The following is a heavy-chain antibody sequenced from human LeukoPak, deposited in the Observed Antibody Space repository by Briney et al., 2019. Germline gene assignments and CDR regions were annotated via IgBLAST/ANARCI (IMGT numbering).Heavy chain of an antibody. V-gene: IGHV4-34*01. CDR2: INHSGST. CDR1: GGSFSGYY. CDR3: ARAPMPDY. D-gene: IGHD2-2*01. Sequence: SETLSLTCAVYGGSFSGYYWSWIRQPPGKGLEWIGEINHSGSTNYNPSLKSRVTISVDTSKNQFSLKLSSVTAADTAVYYCARAPMPDYWGQGTLVTVSS. J-gene: IGHJ4*02.